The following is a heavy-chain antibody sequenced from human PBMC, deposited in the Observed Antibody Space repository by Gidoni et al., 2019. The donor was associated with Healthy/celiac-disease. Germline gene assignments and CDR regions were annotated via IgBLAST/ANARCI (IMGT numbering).Heavy chain of an antibody. Sequence: QVQLVESGGGVVQPGRSLRLSCAASGFTFSSYGMHWVRQAPGKGLEWVAVIWYDGSNKYYADSVKGRFTISRDNSKNTLYLQMNSLRAEDTAVYYCARGTYYDFWSGYPNDAFDIWGQGTMVTVSS. J-gene: IGHJ3*02. CDR2: IWYDGSNK. D-gene: IGHD3-3*01. V-gene: IGHV3-33*01. CDR1: GFTFSSYG. CDR3: ARGTYYDFWSGYPNDAFDI.